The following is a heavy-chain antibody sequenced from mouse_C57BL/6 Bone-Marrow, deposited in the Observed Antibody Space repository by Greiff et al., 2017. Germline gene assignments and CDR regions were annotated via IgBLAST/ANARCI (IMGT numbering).Heavy chain of an antibody. CDR3: ATALLYLNGPFAY. V-gene: IGHV1-82*01. CDR2: IYPGDGDT. CDR1: GYAFSSSW. D-gene: IGHD2-1*01. J-gene: IGHJ3*01. Sequence: QVQLKQSGPELVKPGASVKISCKASGYAFSSSWMNWVKQRPGKGLEWIGRIYPGDGDTNYNGKFKGKATLTADKSSSTAYMQLSSLTSEDSAVXFCATALLYLNGPFAYWGQGTLVTVSA.